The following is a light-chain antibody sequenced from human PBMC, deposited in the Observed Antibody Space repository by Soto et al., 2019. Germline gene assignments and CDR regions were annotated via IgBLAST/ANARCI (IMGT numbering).Light chain of an antibody. V-gene: IGLV2-8*01. CDR2: EVN. CDR1: SSDVGGYKY. Sequence: QSALTQPPSASGSPGQSVTLSCTGTSSDVGGYKYLSWYQQHPGKAPTLMIFEVNKRPSGVPDRFSGSNSGNTASLTVSGLHAEDEADYYCSSYACINDLGVFGTGTKVTVL. J-gene: IGLJ1*01. CDR3: SSYACINDLGV.